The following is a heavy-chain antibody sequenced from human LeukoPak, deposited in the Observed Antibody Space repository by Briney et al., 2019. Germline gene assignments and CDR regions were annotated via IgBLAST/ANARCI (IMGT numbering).Heavy chain of an antibody. J-gene: IGHJ4*02. CDR3: ARHQSYGSGTYYAPFDY. V-gene: IGHV4-4*09. CDR1: SGSISPYY. CDR2: IHSSGAT. D-gene: IGHD3-10*01. Sequence: SETLSLTCSVSSGSISPYYWSWIRQPPGKGLEWIGYIHSSGATNYNPSLKSRVTMSVDTSKNQFSLRLTSVTAADTAVYYCARHQSYGSGTYYAPFDYWGQGTLVTVSS.